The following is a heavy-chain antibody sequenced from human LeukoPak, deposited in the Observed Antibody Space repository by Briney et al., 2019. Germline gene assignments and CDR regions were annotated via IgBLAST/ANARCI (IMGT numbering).Heavy chain of an antibody. CDR1: GFTVSSNY. CDR2: IYSGGST. CDR3: ARMYYDFWSGYYPY. Sequence: PGGSLRLSCAASGFTVSSNYMSWVRQAPGKGLEWVSVIYSGGSTYYADSVKGRFTISRDNAKNSLYLQMNSLRAEDTAVYYCARMYYDFWSGYYPYWGQGTLVTVSS. V-gene: IGHV3-53*01. D-gene: IGHD3-3*01. J-gene: IGHJ4*02.